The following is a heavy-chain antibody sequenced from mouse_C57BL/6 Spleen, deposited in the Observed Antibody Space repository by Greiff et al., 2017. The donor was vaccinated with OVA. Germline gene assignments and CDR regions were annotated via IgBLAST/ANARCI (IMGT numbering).Heavy chain of an antibody. CDR1: GYTFTSYW. J-gene: IGHJ4*01. D-gene: IGHD2-4*01. V-gene: IGHV1-50*01. CDR2: IDPSDSYT. Sequence: QVQLQQPGAELVKPGASVKLSCKASGYTFTSYWMQWVKQRPGQGLEWIGEIDPSDSYTNYNQKFKGKATLTVDTSSSTAYMQLSSLTSEDSAVYYCARRRGIYYDYAMDYWGQGTSVTVSS. CDR3: ARRRGIYYDYAMDY.